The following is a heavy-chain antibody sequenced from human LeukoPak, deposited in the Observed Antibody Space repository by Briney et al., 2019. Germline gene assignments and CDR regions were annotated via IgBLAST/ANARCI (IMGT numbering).Heavy chain of an antibody. Sequence: SETLSLTCAVYGGSFSGYYWSWIRQPPGKGLEWIGEINHSGSTNYNPSLRSRVTISVDTSKNQFSLNLSSVTAADTAVYYCARVTGYIVEDYFDYWGQGTLVTVSS. CDR2: INHSGST. CDR3: ARVTGYIVEDYFDY. J-gene: IGHJ4*02. CDR1: GGSFSGYY. D-gene: IGHD3-22*01. V-gene: IGHV4-34*01.